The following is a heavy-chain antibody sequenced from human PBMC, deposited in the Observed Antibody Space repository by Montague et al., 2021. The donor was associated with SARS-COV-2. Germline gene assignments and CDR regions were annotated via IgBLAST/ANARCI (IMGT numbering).Heavy chain of an antibody. Sequence: SLRLSCSASGFTFSTYAIHWVRQAPGKGLGWVAIMSHDGSYEHYADSVKGRFTISRDSSKNTLHLQMNSLTAEDTAVYYCAVQPRDSSAWHPFDYWGQGALVTVSS. J-gene: IGHJ4*02. V-gene: IGHV3-33*01. D-gene: IGHD6-19*01. CDR2: MSHDGSYE. CDR3: AVQPRDSSAWHPFDY. CDR1: GFTFSTYA.